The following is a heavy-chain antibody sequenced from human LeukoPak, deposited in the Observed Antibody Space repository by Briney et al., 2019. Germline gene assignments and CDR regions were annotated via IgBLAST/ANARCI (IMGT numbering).Heavy chain of an antibody. CDR1: GYSISSGYY. J-gene: IGHJ3*02. CDR2: IYHSGST. Sequence: PSETLSLTCTVSGYSISSGYYWGWIRQPAGKGLEWIGSIYHSGSTYYNPSPKSRVTISVATSKNHFSLKLSTVTAADTAVYYCATAEGYCSSTSCYGHDAFDIWGQGTMVTVSS. D-gene: IGHD2-2*01. V-gene: IGHV4-38-2*02. CDR3: ATAEGYCSSTSCYGHDAFDI.